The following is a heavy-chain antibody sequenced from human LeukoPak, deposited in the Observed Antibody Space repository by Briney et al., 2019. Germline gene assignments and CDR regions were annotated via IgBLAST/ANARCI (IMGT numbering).Heavy chain of an antibody. CDR1: GGSFGGYY. CDR3: ARASAYSSSSGVNC. J-gene: IGHJ4*02. CDR2: INDGGMT. Sequence: SETLSLTCAVYGGSFGGYYWSWIRQPPGKGLEWIGQINDGGMTNYISSLKSRDTISIDTSKKQFSLKLSSVSAADTAIYYCARASAYSSSSGVNCWGQGTQVTVSS. V-gene: IGHV4-34*01. D-gene: IGHD6-6*01.